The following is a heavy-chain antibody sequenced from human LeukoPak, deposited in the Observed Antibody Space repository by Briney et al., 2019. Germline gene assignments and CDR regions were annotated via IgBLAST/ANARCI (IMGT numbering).Heavy chain of an antibody. V-gene: IGHV4-39*07. Sequence: SETLSLTCTVSGGSISSSSYYWGWIRQPPGKGLEWIGSIYYSGSTYYNPSLKSRVTISVDTSKNQFSLKLSSVTAADTAVYYCARVPSGVDYDLGFDSWGQGTLVTVSS. CDR3: ARVPSGVDYDLGFDS. D-gene: IGHD3-22*01. CDR1: GGSISSSSYY. J-gene: IGHJ4*02. CDR2: IYYSGST.